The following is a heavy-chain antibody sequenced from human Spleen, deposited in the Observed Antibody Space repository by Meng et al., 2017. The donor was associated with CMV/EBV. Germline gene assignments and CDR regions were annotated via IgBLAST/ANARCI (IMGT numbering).Heavy chain of an antibody. Sequence: CAASGFIFSAYAMHWVRQAPGKGLEWVSAIDGTDGSTYYADSVKGRFTISRDNSENTLYLQMNSLRAEDTAVYYRAKRPSSRGNWFDPWGQGTLVTVSS. CDR1: GFIFSAYA. D-gene: IGHD6-13*01. V-gene: IGHV3-23*01. CDR3: AKRPSSRGNWFDP. CDR2: IDGTDGST. J-gene: IGHJ5*02.